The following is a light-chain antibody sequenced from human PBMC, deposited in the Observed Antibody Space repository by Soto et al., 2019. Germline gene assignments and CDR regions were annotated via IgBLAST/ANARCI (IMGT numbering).Light chain of an antibody. Sequence: EIVLTQFPGTLSLSPGERATLSCRATQSIGGFLAWYQQRPGQAPRLLIYEASNRPTGIPARFSGSGSGTDFTLTISSLEPEDFAVYYCQQRSNWPPTWTFGQGTKVDIK. J-gene: IGKJ1*01. CDR1: QSIGGF. CDR2: EAS. CDR3: QQRSNWPPTWT. V-gene: IGKV3-11*01.